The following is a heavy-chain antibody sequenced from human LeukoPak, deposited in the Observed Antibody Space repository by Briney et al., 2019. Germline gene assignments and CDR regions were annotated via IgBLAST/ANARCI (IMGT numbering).Heavy chain of an antibody. Sequence: SETLSLTCTVSGGSISSSSYYWGWIRQPPGKGLEWIGSIYYSGSTYYNPSLKSRVTISVDTSKNQFSLKLSSVTAAGTAVYYCARDRGVYMGGDNDFDVWGQGTMVSVSS. V-gene: IGHV4-39*07. CDR3: ARDRGVYMGGDNDFDV. D-gene: IGHD2-8*02. CDR2: IYYSGST. J-gene: IGHJ3*01. CDR1: GGSISSSSYY.